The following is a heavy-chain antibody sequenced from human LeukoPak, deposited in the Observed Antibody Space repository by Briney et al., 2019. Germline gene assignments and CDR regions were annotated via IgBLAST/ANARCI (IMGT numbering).Heavy chain of an antibody. CDR2: IYGDNAA. V-gene: IGHV3-66*02. CDR3: VSSTGQQFIPYDY. CDR1: AINVTTNY. Sequence: GGSLRLSCAASAINVTTNYMTWIRQAPGKGLEWVSLIYGDNAAYYAESVRGRFIISRDSLKNTLFIQMNSLRAEDTAVYYCVSSTGQQFIPYDYWGHGAHVTVSS. J-gene: IGHJ4*01. D-gene: IGHD6-13*01.